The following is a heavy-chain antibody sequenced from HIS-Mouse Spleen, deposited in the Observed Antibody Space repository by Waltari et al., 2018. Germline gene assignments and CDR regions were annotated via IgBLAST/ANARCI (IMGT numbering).Heavy chain of an antibody. V-gene: IGHV4-34*01. CDR2: INHSGST. J-gene: IGHJ2*01. Sequence: QVQLQQWGAGRLKPSETLSLTCAVYGGSFSGYYWSWIRQPPGKGLEWIGEINHSGSTNYNPSLKSRVTISVDTSKNQFSLKLSSVTAADTAVYYCARMWGYIAARYWYFDLWGRGTLVTVSS. CDR1: GGSFSGYY. D-gene: IGHD6-6*01. CDR3: ARMWGYIAARYWYFDL.